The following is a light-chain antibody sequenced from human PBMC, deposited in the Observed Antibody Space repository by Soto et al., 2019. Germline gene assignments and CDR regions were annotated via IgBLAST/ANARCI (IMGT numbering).Light chain of an antibody. Sequence: QSALTQPPSASGSPGQSVTVSCTGIGVDLRDSNYVSWYQQHPGKAPKLIIYDVTKRPSGVPDRFSGSKSGNTASLTVSGLQAEDEADYFCLTGNNYRVFGTGTKVTVL. V-gene: IGLV2-8*01. CDR2: DVT. J-gene: IGLJ1*01. CDR1: GVDLRDSNY. CDR3: LTGNNYRV.